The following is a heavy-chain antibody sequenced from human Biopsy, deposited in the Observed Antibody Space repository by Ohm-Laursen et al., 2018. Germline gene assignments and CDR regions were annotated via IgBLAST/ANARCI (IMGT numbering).Heavy chain of an antibody. CDR3: AREAIGYQLPCDD. V-gene: IGHV1-69*11. CDR2: IIPILRTT. CDR1: TGTFTSYG. Sequence: SSVKVSCKAPTGTFTSYGIIWVRQAPGQGLEWMGRIIPILRTTASAQTFLGRVTITADSPTSTVDMELTSLTSDDTAVYFCAREAIGYQLPCDDWGQGTLVTVSS. J-gene: IGHJ4*02. D-gene: IGHD2-2*01.